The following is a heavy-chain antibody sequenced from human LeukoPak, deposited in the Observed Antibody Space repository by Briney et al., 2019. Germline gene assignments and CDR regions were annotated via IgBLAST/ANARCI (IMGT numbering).Heavy chain of an antibody. D-gene: IGHD6-13*01. CDR2: INSDGSSI. CDR1: GFVFSNNW. J-gene: IGHJ4*02. CDR3: AKDLSWGATDY. V-gene: IGHV3-74*01. Sequence: QPGRSLRLSCAASGFVFSNNWMYWVRQAPGRGLVWVSRINSDGSSIAYADSVKGRFTISRDNAKNTLFLQMNSLTVEDTAMYYCAKDLSWGATDYWGQGTLVTVSS.